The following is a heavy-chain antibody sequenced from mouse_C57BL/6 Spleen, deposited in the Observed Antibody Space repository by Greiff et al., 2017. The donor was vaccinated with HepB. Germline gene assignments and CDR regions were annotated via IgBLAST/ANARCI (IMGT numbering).Heavy chain of an antibody. CDR1: GFTFTDYY. D-gene: IGHD1-1*01. CDR3: ARYLDYSMDY. Sequence: EVNVVESGGGLVQPGGSLSLSCAASGFTFTDYYMSWVRQPPGKALEWLGFIRNKANGYTTEYSASVKGRFTISRDNSQSILYLQMNALRAEDSATYYCARYLDYSMDYWGQGTSVTVSS. V-gene: IGHV7-3*01. J-gene: IGHJ4*01. CDR2: IRNKANGYTT.